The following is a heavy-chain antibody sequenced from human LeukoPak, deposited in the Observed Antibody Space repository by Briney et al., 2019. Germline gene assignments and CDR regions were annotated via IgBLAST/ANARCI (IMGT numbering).Heavy chain of an antibody. CDR2: IYWGDDK. CDR3: AHSRHTARVEN. J-gene: IGHJ4*02. D-gene: IGHD5-18*01. CDR1: GFSLRSSGVA. V-gene: IGHV2-5*02. Sequence: SGPTLVKPTQTLTLTCTFSGFSLRSSGVAVGWIRQPPGKALEWLALIYWGDDKRYNPSLKSRLTITKDTSKNQVVLKMTNMAPVDTGTYFCAHSRHTARVENWGQGTLVTVSS.